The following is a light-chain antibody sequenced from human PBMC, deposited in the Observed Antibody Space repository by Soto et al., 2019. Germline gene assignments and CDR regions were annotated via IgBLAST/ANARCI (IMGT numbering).Light chain of an antibody. CDR2: WAS. V-gene: IGKV4-1*01. Sequence: DSVMTQAPDSLAVSLGESATINCKSSQSVLYSSNNKSYLAWYPQRLGQPPQVLIYWASTRESRIPDRCSGSGSGTDFPLTIPSLQAEDVAVYYCQQYESTPPTFGQGTKLEIK. CDR3: QQYESTPPT. CDR1: QSVLYSSNNKSY. J-gene: IGKJ2*01.